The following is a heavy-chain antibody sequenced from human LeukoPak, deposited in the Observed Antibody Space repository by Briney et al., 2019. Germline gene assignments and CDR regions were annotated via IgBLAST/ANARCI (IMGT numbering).Heavy chain of an antibody. V-gene: IGHV1-8*02. J-gene: IGHJ3*01. D-gene: IGHD5-24*01. Sequence: ASVKVSCKASGYTFTGYYMHWVRQAPGQGLEWMGWMNPNSGNTGYAQKFQGRVTMTSDMSTSTVYMELSSLRSEDTAVYYCARAEITSDGYNSAFDVWGQGTMVTVSS. CDR2: MNPNSGNT. CDR3: ARAEITSDGYNSAFDV. CDR1: GYTFTGYY.